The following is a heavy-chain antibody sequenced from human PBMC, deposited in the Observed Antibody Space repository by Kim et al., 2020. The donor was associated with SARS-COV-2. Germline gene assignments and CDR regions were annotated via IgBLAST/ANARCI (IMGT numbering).Heavy chain of an antibody. V-gene: IGHV3-21*04. CDR2: ISSSSSYI. D-gene: IGHD6-19*01. CDR3: ARVLTSGWSYFDY. J-gene: IGHJ4*02. CDR1: GFTFSSYS. Sequence: GGSLRLSCAASGFTFSSYSMNWVRQAPGKGLEWISSISSSSSYIYYADSVKGRFTIPRDNARASLYLQRNSLRAEDTAVYYCARVLTSGWSYFDYWGQGTLVTVSS.